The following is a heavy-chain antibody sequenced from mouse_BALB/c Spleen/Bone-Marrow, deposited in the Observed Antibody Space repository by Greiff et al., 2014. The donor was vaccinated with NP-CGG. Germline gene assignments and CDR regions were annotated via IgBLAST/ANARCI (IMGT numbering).Heavy chain of an antibody. V-gene: IGHV1-9*01. CDR2: ILPGSGST. CDR3: TRSSGSSTSWFAY. CDR1: GYTFSSYW. D-gene: IGHD1-1*01. Sequence: QVQLQQSGAELMKPGASVKISCKATGYTFSSYWIEWVKQRPGHGLEWIGEILPGSGSTDYNERFKGKATFAADTSSNTAYMQLSSLTSEDSAVYYCTRSSGSSTSWFAYWGQGTLFTVSA. J-gene: IGHJ3*01.